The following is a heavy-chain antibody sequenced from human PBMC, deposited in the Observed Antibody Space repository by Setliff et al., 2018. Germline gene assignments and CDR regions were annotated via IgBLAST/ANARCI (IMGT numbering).Heavy chain of an antibody. D-gene: IGHD3-22*01. CDR2: INHSGSP. CDR3: RVWVSMIEVDS. Sequence: PSETLSLTCAVYGDSFSDYYWSWIRQPPGKGLEWIEEINHSGSPNYNPSLKSRVTMSVDTSKNQFSLKLTSVTAADTAVYYCRVWVSMIEVDSWAQGTLVTVSS. V-gene: IGHV4-34*01. J-gene: IGHJ4*02. CDR1: GDSFSDYY.